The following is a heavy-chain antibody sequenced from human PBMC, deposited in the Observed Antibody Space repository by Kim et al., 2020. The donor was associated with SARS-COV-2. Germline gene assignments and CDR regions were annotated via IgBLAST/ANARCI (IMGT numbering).Heavy chain of an antibody. V-gene: IGHV1-24*01. CDR1: GYTLTELS. D-gene: IGHD6-13*01. CDR2: FDPEDGET. CDR3: ATGIAAAGTRYYYYYMDV. J-gene: IGHJ6*03. Sequence: ASVKVSCKVSGYTLTELSMHWVRQAPGKGLEWMGGFDPEDGETIYAQKFQGRVTMTEDTSTDTAYMELSSLRSEDTAVYYCATGIAAAGTRYYYYYMDVWGEGTTVTVSS.